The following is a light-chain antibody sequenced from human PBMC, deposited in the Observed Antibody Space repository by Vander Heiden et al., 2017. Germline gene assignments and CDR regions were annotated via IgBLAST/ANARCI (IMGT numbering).Light chain of an antibody. J-gene: IGLJ3*02. Sequence: QAVLTKPPSASGTPGQRVTISCSGSKLRIFRNNQRPSGVPDRFSGSKSGNSGSLAISGLRSEDEADYYCAAWEDTMSAVVFGGGTRLTVL. CDR2: RNN. CDR3: AAWEDTMSAVV. V-gene: IGLV1-47*01.